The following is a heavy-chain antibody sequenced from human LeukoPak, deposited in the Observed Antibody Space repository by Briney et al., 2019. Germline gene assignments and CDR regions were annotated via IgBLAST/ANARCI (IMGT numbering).Heavy chain of an antibody. D-gene: IGHD7-27*01. CDR2: ITGSNGRT. CDR1: GFTLSNYA. V-gene: IGHV3-23*01. Sequence: TGGSLRLSCAAPGFTLSNYAMSWVRQAPGKGLEWVSAITGSNGRTYYADSVKGRFTTSRDKSKNTLYLQMNSLRAEDTAVYYCARSLGSNPFDYWGQGTLVAVSS. CDR3: ARSLGSNPFDY. J-gene: IGHJ4*02.